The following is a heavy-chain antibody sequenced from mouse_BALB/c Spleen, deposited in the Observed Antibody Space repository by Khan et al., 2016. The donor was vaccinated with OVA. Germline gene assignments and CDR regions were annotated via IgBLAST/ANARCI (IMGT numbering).Heavy chain of an antibody. CDR1: GFSLTSYG. CDR2: IWAGGST. V-gene: IGHV2-9*02. CDR3: AGLYYYGSSFYAMDY. J-gene: IGHJ4*01. D-gene: IGHD1-1*01. Sequence: QMQLEESGPGLVAPSQSLSITCTVSGFSLTSYGVHWVRQPPGKGLEWLGVIWAGGSTNYNSALMSRLSISQDNSKSQVFLKMNSLQTDDTAMYYCAGLYYYGSSFYAMDYWGQGTSVTVSS.